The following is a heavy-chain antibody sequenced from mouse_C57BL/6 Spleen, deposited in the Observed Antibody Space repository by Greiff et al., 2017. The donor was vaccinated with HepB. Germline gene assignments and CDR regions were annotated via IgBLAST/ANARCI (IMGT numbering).Heavy chain of an antibody. CDR3: ARYMVGAMDY. V-gene: IGHV7-3*01. CDR2: IRNKANGYTT. Sequence: EVMLVESGGGLVQPGGSLSLSCAASGFTFTDYYMSWVRQPPGKALEWLGFIRNKANGYTTEYSASVKGRFTISRDNSQSILYLQMNALRAEDSATYYCARYMVGAMDYWGQGTSVTVSS. D-gene: IGHD1-1*02. CDR1: GFTFTDYY. J-gene: IGHJ4*01.